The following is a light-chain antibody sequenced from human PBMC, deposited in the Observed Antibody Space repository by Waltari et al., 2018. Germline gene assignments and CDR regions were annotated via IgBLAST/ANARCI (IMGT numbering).Light chain of an antibody. CDR3: QQYNNWPRT. CDR1: QSVGSN. Sequence: EIVMTQSPATLSVSPGERATLSCRASQSVGSNLAWYQQKPAQAPRLLVYGASPRATGIPARFSGSGSGTEFTFTISSLQSEDFAVYYCQQYNNWPRTFGQGTKVEIK. CDR2: GAS. J-gene: IGKJ1*01. V-gene: IGKV3-15*01.